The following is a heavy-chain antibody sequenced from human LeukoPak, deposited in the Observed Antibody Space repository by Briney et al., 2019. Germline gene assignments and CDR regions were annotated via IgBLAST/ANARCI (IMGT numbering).Heavy chain of an antibody. D-gene: IGHD2-2*01. CDR1: VFTFSGTW. J-gene: IGHJ4*02. Sequence: QSGGSLRLSCAASVFTFSGTWMHWVRQPPGKGLVWVARITSDGISTTYAESVKGRFTISRDNAKNTLYLQMNSLRAEDTAVYYCARDWYHAIDYWGQGALVTVSS. CDR2: ITSDGIST. CDR3: ARDWYHAIDY. V-gene: IGHV3-74*03.